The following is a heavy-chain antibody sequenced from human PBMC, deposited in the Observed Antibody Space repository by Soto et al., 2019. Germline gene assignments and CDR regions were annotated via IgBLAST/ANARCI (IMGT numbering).Heavy chain of an antibody. CDR3: ARDEDEYLGLNH. CDR2: TYYRSKWYN. D-gene: IGHD2-2*01. CDR1: GDSVSSNSAA. V-gene: IGHV6-1*01. Sequence: SQTLSLTCAIAGDSVSSNSAAWNWIRQSPSRGLEWLGRTYYRSKWYNDYTSSVKSRISINPDTSKNQFSLQLRSVTPEDTAVYYCARDEDEYLGLNHWGQGIPVTVSS. J-gene: IGHJ5*02.